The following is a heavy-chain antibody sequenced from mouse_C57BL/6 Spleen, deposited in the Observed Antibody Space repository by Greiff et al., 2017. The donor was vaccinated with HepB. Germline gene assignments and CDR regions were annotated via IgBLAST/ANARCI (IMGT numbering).Heavy chain of an antibody. CDR2: IHPSDSDT. Sequence: QVQLQQPGAELVKPGASVKVSCKASGYTFTSYWMHWVKQRPGQGLEWIGRIHPSDSDTNYNQKFKGKATVTVDKSSSTAYMQLSSLTSEDSAVYYCASGGNYDYAMDYWGQGTSVTVSS. CDR3: ASGGNYDYAMDY. V-gene: IGHV1-74*01. CDR1: GYTFTSYW. D-gene: IGHD2-1*01. J-gene: IGHJ4*01.